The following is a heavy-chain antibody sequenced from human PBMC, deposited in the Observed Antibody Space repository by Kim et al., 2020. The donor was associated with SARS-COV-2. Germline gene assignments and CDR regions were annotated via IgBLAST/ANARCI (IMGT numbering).Heavy chain of an antibody. D-gene: IGHD5-18*01. J-gene: IGHJ5*02. CDR3: ARSVDTAMVFESWFDP. V-gene: IGHV4-59*12. Sequence: SLTSRVTISVDTSKNQFSLKLSAVTAADTAVYYCARSVDTAMVFESWFDPWGQGTLVTVSS.